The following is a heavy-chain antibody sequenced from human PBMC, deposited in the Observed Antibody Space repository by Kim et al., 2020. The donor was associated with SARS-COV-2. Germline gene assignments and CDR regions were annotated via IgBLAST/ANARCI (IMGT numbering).Heavy chain of an antibody. V-gene: IGHV3-23*01. CDR1: GFTFSSYA. J-gene: IGHJ6*04. CDR3: AKKNSSSGYGMDV. D-gene: IGHD6-6*01. Sequence: GGSLRLSCAASGFTFSSYAMTWVRQAPGKGLEWVSGISGSGGSTYYADSVKGRFTISRDNSKNTLYLQMNSLRAEDTAVYYCAKKNSSSGYGMDVWGKGTTVTVSS. CDR2: ISGSGGST.